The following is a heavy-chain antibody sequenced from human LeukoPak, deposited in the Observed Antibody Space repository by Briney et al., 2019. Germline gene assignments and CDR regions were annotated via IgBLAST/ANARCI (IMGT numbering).Heavy chain of an antibody. V-gene: IGHV1-69*13. Sequence: GASVKVSCKASGGTFSRYAISWVRQAPGQGLEWMGGIFPIFGTANYAQKFQGRVTITADESTSTAYMEVGSLRSEDTAVYYCARAYSGYDFFDYWGQGILVTVSS. CDR3: ARAYSGYDFFDY. D-gene: IGHD5-12*01. CDR1: GGTFSRYA. CDR2: IFPIFGTA. J-gene: IGHJ4*02.